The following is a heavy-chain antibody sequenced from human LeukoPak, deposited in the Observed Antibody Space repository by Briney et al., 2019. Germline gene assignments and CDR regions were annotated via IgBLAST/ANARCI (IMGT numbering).Heavy chain of an antibody. D-gene: IGHD6-13*01. V-gene: IGHV3-30*03. CDR2: ISFDGRIE. CDR3: AREIAAAGPWFDP. CDR1: GFIFTNYG. J-gene: IGHJ5*02. Sequence: GGSLRLSCAASGFIFTNYGMHWVRQAPGKGLEWVAIISFDGRIEYYVGSVKGRFTISRDKSKNTLYLQMNSLRPEDTAVYYCAREIAAAGPWFDPWGQGTLVTVSS.